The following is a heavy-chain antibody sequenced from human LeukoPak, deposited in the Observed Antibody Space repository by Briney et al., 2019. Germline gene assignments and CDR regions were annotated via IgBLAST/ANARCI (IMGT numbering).Heavy chain of an antibody. J-gene: IGHJ4*02. CDR2: ISAYNGNT. Sequence: ASVKVSCKASGYTFTNYGISWVRQAPGQGLEWMGWISAYNGNTNYAQKLQGRVTMTTDTSTSTAYMELRSLRSDDTAVYYCARGGGGYLLGLSAGQLWGIDYWGQGTLVTVSS. CDR3: ARGGGGYLLGLSAGQLWGIDY. D-gene: IGHD3-16*01. V-gene: IGHV1-18*01. CDR1: GYTFTNYG.